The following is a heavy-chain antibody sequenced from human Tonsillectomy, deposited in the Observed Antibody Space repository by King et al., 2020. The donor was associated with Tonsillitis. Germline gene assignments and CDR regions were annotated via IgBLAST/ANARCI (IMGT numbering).Heavy chain of an antibody. D-gene: IGHD3-10*01. J-gene: IGHJ4*02. CDR3: ARGGEYYYGSGS. CDR2: IYYSGST. Sequence: QLQESGPGLVKPSETLSLTCTVSGGSVSSGSYYWSWIRQPPGKGLEWIGYIYYSGSTNYNPSLKSRVTISVDTSKNQLSLKLSSVTAADTAVYYCARGGEYYYGSGSWGQGTLVTVSS. V-gene: IGHV4-61*01. CDR1: GGSVSSGSYY.